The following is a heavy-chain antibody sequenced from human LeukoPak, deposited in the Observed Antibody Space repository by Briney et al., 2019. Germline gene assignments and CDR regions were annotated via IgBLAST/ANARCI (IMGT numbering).Heavy chain of an antibody. CDR3: TSPQADSGATYFRH. J-gene: IGHJ1*01. D-gene: IGHD6-19*01. CDR1: GFTFSGST. CDR2: IRSKVSSYAT. Sequence: GGPLKLSCAASGFTFSGSTMHWVRQASGKGLEWIGRIRSKVSSYATAYAASVKGRFTISRDDAKNTAYLQMDSLKTEDTAVCYCTSPQADSGATYFRHWGQGTLVTVSS. V-gene: IGHV3-73*01.